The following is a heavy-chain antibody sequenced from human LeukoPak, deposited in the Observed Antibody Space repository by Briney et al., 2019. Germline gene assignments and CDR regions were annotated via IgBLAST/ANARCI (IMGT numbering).Heavy chain of an antibody. CDR2: VYYSTNT. V-gene: IGHV4-39*01. J-gene: IGHJ3*02. D-gene: IGHD5-12*01. CDR1: GDSISSSSYY. Sequence: PSETLSLTCTVSGDSISSSSYYWDWIRQPPGKGLEWIGNVYYSTNTYYNPSLKSRVTISVDMSKNQFSLKLSSVTAADTAIYYCARHSRSAYSGYENAFDIWGQGTVVTVSS. CDR3: ARHSRSAYSGYENAFDI.